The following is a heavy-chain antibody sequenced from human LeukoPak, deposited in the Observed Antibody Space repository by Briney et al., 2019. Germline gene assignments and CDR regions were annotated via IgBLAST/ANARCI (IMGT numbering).Heavy chain of an antibody. V-gene: IGHV3-74*01. CDR2: IKTDGSFS. Sequence: GGSLRLSCAASGFTFNSYWMHWVRQAPGKGLVWVSRIKTDGSFSDYADAVKGRFTISRDNAKNTLYLQMNSLRTEDSAVYYCVKDRTTVTLFDYWGQGALVTVSS. CDR3: VKDRTTVTLFDY. D-gene: IGHD4-17*01. CDR1: GFTFNSYW. J-gene: IGHJ4*02.